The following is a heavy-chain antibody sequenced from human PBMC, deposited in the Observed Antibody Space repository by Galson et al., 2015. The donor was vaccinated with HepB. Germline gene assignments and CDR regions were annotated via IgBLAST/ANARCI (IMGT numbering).Heavy chain of an antibody. V-gene: IGHV4-59*08. CDR1: GGSISNYF. CDR2: IYYSGST. D-gene: IGHD6-6*01. J-gene: IGHJ4*02. Sequence: ETLSLTCTVSGGSISNYFWSWIRQPPGKGLEWIRYIYYSGSTTYNPSLKSRVTISVDRSKDQFSLRLSSVTAADTAVYYCGRLRGSSTLIDYWGQGTLVTVSS. CDR3: GRLRGSSTLIDY.